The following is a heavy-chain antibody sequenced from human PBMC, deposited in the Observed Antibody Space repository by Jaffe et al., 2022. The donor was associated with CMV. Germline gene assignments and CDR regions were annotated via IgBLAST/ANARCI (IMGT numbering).Heavy chain of an antibody. CDR3: ARGVDGDYYYYYYMDV. J-gene: IGHJ6*03. Sequence: QVQLVQSGAEVKKPGASVKVSCKASGYTFTSYYMHWVRQAPGQGLEWMGIINPSGGSTSYAQKFQGRVTMTRDTSTSTVYMELSSLRSEDTAVYYCARGVDGDYYYYYYMDVWGKGTTVTVSS. D-gene: IGHD5-12*01. CDR1: GYTFTSYY. V-gene: IGHV1-46*01. CDR2: INPSGGST.